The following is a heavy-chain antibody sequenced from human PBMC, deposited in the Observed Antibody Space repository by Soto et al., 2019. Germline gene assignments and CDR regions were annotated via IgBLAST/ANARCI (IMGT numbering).Heavy chain of an antibody. CDR1: CYTFTSYG. CDR2: INIYNGNT. V-gene: IGHV1-18*01. CDR3: ARDRITVFGVVTHGWFDP. D-gene: IGHD3-3*01. J-gene: IGHJ5*02. Sequence: ASVQVSCQASCYTFTSYGISWVRQAPGQGLEWMGWINIYNGNTNYAQKLQGRVTMTTDTSTSTAYMELRSLRSDDTAMYYCARDRITVFGVVTHGWFDPWGQGTLVTVSS.